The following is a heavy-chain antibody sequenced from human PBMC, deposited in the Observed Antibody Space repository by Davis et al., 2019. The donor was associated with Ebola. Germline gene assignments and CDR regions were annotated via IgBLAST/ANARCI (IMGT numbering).Heavy chain of an antibody. D-gene: IGHD6-19*01. V-gene: IGHV4-59*02. Sequence: SETLSLTCSVSGGSVGSDYWSWIRQSPGKGLEWIAFISNGGRTIYNPSLRGRVTISVDTSKNQFSLKLSSVTAVDTAVYYCARFSIAVAGTTGIDPWGQGTLVTVSS. CDR1: GGSVGSDY. CDR2: ISNGGRT. CDR3: ARFSIAVAGTTGIDP. J-gene: IGHJ5*02.